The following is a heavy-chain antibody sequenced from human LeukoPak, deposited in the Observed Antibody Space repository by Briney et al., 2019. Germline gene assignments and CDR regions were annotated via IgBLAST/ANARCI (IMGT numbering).Heavy chain of an antibody. CDR3: ERRLGRSADGILKSSFDY. CDR2: VFYTGST. Sequence: SETLSLTCTVSGVSIISSNYYWGWFRQPPGKSREWIASVFYTGSTRHNPSLKSRVTISIDTSKNVFSLNLSPVTAENTAVYYCERRLGRSADGILKSSFDYWGQGTLVTVSS. V-gene: IGHV4-39*01. J-gene: IGHJ4*02. D-gene: IGHD6-13*01. CDR1: GVSIISSNYY.